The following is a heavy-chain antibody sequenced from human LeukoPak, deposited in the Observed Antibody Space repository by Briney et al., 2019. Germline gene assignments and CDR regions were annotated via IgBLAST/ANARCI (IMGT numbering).Heavy chain of an antibody. CDR1: GYSISSGYY. V-gene: IGHV4-38-2*02. CDR3: ARGYSSNWYFNWFDP. J-gene: IGHJ5*02. CDR2: IYHSGST. Sequence: SETLSLTCTVSGYSISSGYYWGWIRQPPGKGLEWIGSIYHSGSTFYNPSLKSRVPISVDMSKNHFSLKLSSVTAADTAVYYRARGYSSNWYFNWFDPWGQGTLVTVSS. D-gene: IGHD6-13*01.